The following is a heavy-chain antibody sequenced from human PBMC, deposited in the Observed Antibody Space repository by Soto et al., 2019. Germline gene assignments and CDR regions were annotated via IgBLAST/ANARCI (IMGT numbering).Heavy chain of an antibody. CDR2: VYSTGST. D-gene: IGHD1-26*01. V-gene: IGHV3-53*01. Sequence: PGGSLRLSCAASWFTVSSYYMSWVRQAPGKGLEWVSVVYSTGSTYYADSVKGRFTISIDISKNMIYLQMDSLRAEDTAVYYCAREGMGFGYWGQGTLVTVSS. CDR1: WFTVSSYY. CDR3: AREGMGFGY. J-gene: IGHJ4*02.